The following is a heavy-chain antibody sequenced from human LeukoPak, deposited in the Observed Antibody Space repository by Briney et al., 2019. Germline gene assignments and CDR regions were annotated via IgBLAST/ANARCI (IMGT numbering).Heavy chain of an antibody. Sequence: SEILSLTCGVSGGSISSTNWWSWVRQPPGQGLGWIGEISLTGRTNYNPSLNGRVTMSLDKSRNKLSLNLTSVTAADTAIYYCSRESGAFCPFGYWGQGTLVIVPP. J-gene: IGHJ4*02. V-gene: IGHV4-4*02. CDR2: ISLTGRT. D-gene: IGHD1-26*01. CDR3: SRESGAFCPFGY. CDR1: GGSISSTNW.